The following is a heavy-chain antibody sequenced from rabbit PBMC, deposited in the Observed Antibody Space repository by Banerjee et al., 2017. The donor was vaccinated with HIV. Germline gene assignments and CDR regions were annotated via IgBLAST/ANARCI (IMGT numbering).Heavy chain of an antibody. CDR1: GFSFSSSYW. V-gene: IGHV1S45*01. CDR3: ARRGGSSSAYYYFDL. J-gene: IGHJ4*01. CDR2: IYAGSSGYT. Sequence: QEQLEESGGDLVKPEGSLTLTCTASGFSFSSSYWICWVRQAPGKGLEWIACIYAGSSGYTYYASWVNGRFSISKTSSTTVTLQMTSLTAADTATYFCARRGGSSSAYYYFDLWGPGTLVTVS. D-gene: IGHD1-1*01.